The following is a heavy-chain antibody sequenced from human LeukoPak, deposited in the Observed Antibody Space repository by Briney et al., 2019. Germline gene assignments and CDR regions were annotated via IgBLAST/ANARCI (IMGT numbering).Heavy chain of an antibody. CDR1: GFTFSSYA. D-gene: IGHD3-3*01. J-gene: IGHJ4*02. CDR2: ISYDGSNK. V-gene: IGHV3-30-3*01. Sequence: PGGSLRLSCAASGFTFSSYAMHWVRQAPGKGLEWVAVISYDGSNKYYADSVKGRFTISRDNSKNTLYLQMNSLRAEDTAVYYCARVPPTIFGVVAPLDYWGQGTLVTVSS. CDR3: ARVPPTIFGVVAPLDY.